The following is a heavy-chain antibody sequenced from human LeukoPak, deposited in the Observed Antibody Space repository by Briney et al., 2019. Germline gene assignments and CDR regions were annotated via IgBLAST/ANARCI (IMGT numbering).Heavy chain of an antibody. CDR3: ARVLGYRTNGVCPRPNWFDP. CDR2: INHSGST. Sequence: SETLSLTCAVYGGSFSGYYWSWIRQPPGKGLEWIGEINHSGSTNYNPSLKSRVTISVDTSKNQFSLKLSSVTAADTAVYYCARVLGYRTNGVCPRPNWFDPWGQGTLVTVSS. J-gene: IGHJ5*02. D-gene: IGHD2-8*01. CDR1: GGSFSGYY. V-gene: IGHV4-34*01.